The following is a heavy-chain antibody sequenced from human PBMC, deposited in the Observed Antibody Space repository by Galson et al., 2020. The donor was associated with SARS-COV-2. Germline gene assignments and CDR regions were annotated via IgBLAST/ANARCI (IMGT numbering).Heavy chain of an antibody. V-gene: IGHV1-8*01. CDR2: MNHTSGNT. CDR1: AYTFTSYD. CDR3: ARWVVPAGSITIFGVVRSRYYMDV. J-gene: IGHJ6*03. D-gene: IGHD3-3*01. Sequence: ASALVSCKASAYTFTSYDINWVRQATRQGLEWLGWMNHTSGNTTYAPQFQGSVTTTRNNSISTAYMELSSLRSEDTAVYYCARWVVPAGSITIFGVVRSRYYMDVWGKGTTVTVSS.